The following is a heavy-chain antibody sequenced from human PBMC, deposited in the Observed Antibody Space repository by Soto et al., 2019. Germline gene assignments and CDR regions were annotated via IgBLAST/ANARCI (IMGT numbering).Heavy chain of an antibody. CDR3: ARYNAASGTYYFDY. V-gene: IGHV4-4*02. J-gene: IGHJ4*02. CDR1: GGSVSSTYW. Sequence: QVELQESGPGLVKPSGTLSLTCAVSGGSVSSTYWWSWVPQPPGKGLEWIGEIYHSGSANYNPSLKSRVTISVDNSKNQFSLNLNSVTAADTAVYYCARYNAASGTYYFDYWGQGTLVTVSS. D-gene: IGHD6-13*01. CDR2: IYHSGSA.